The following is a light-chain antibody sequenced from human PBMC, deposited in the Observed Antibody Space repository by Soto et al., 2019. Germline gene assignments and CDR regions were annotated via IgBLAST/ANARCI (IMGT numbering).Light chain of an antibody. CDR1: SSNIGAGYD. Sequence: QAVVTQPPSVSGAPGQRVTISCTGSSSNIGAGYDVHWYQQLPGTAPKLLIYGNSNRPSGVPDRFSGSTSGTSASLAITGLQAEDEADYYCQSYDSSLSGSVLGTGTKVTVL. CDR2: GNS. CDR3: QSYDSSLSGSV. J-gene: IGLJ1*01. V-gene: IGLV1-40*01.